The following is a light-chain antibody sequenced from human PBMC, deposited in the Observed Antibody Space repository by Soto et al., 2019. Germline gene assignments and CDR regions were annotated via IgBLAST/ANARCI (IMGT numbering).Light chain of an antibody. J-gene: IGLJ2*01. CDR3: CSYAGSVV. CDR2: EVS. CDR1: SSDVGSYNL. Sequence: QYALTQPASVSGSPGQSITISCTGTSSDVGSYNLVSWYQQHPGKAPKLMIYEVSKRPSGVSNRLSGSKSGNTASLTISGLQAEDEADYYCCSYAGSVVFGGGTKVTVL. V-gene: IGLV2-23*02.